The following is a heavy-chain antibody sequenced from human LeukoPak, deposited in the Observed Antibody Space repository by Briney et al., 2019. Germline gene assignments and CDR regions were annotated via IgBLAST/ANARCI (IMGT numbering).Heavy chain of an antibody. CDR1: RFTCNSYD. Sequence: GGSVRFSYAASRFTCNSYDMNGVRQAPGKGREGVSDISGSGGSTYYADSVKGRFTIYRDISKNKLYLQMNSLRDEDTAVYYCAKGSVVYCSGGSCYFEYWGQG. V-gene: IGHV3-23*01. D-gene: IGHD2-15*01. CDR3: AKGSVVYCSGGSCYFEY. J-gene: IGHJ4*02. CDR2: ISGSGGST.